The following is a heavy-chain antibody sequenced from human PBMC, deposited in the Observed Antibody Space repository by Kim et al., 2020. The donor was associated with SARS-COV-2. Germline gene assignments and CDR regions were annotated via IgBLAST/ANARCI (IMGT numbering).Heavy chain of an antibody. CDR3: AREQYYDFWSGYGAFDI. CDR1: GGSISSGDYY. J-gene: IGHJ3*02. D-gene: IGHD3-3*01. Sequence: SETLSLTCTVSGGSISSGDYYWSWIRQPPGKGLEWIGYIYYSGSTYYNPSLKSRVTISVDTSKNQFSLKLSSVTAADTAVYYCAREQYYDFWSGYGAFDIWGQGTMVTVSS. CDR2: IYYSGST. V-gene: IGHV4-30-4*01.